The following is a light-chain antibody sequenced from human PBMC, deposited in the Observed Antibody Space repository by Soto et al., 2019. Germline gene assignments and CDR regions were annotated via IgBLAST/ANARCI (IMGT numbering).Light chain of an antibody. J-gene: IGKJ1*01. CDR3: QQYNTFST. V-gene: IGKV1-5*01. Sequence: DIQMTQSPSTLSASVGERVSITCRASQTISSWLAWYQQKPGKAPKLLIYDVSSLESGVPSRFSGSGSGTEFTLTISSLQPDDFATYYCQQYNTFSTFGQGTKVDI. CDR1: QTISSW. CDR2: DVS.